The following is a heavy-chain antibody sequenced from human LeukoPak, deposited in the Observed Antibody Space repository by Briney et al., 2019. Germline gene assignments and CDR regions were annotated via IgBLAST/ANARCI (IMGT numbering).Heavy chain of an antibody. Sequence: SGGSLRLSCAASGFTFSSYAMSWVRQAPGKGLEWVSAISGSGGSTYYADSVKGRFTISRDNSKNTLYLQMNSLRAEDTAVYYCAKDWLYSSGWSERGAFDYWGQGTLVTVSS. D-gene: IGHD6-19*01. CDR3: AKDWLYSSGWSERGAFDY. CDR2: ISGSGGST. J-gene: IGHJ4*02. CDR1: GFTFSSYA. V-gene: IGHV3-23*01.